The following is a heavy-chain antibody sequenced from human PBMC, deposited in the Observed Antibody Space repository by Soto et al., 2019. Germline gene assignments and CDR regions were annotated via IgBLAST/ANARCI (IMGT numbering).Heavy chain of an antibody. V-gene: IGHV3-30-3*01. D-gene: IGHD7-27*01. CDR2: ISGDGTNQ. CDR3: GRLFPIWRTGGSAP. Sequence: GGSLRLSCRVSGFTFINYAMHWVRQAPGKGLEWVALISGDGTNQYYADSVKGRFTISRDNSRNTLYLQMNSLRADDTAVYYCGRLFPIWRTGGSAPWAQGTL. J-gene: IGHJ5*02. CDR1: GFTFINYA.